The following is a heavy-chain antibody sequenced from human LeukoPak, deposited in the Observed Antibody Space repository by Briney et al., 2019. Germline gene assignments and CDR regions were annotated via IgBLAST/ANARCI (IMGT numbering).Heavy chain of an antibody. D-gene: IGHD5-18*01. CDR1: GGSFSGYY. J-gene: IGHJ4*02. CDR3: ARACVDTAMARHFDY. Sequence: SETLSLTCAVYGGSFSGYYWSWIRQPPGKGLEWIGEINHSGSTNYNPSLKSRVTISVDTSKNQFSLKLSSVTAADTAVYYCARACVDTAMARHFDYWGQGTLVTVSS. CDR2: INHSGST. V-gene: IGHV4-34*01.